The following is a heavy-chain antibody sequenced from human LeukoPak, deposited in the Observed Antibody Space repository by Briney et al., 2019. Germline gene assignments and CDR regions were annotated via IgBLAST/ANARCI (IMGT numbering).Heavy chain of an antibody. Sequence: GGSLRLSCVASGFTFSNYWMSWVRQAPGKGLEWVANIKEVESEKNYVDSVKGRFTISRDNAKNSLYLQMNSLRAEDTAVYYCARDSIEGSSGWSIGLAYWGQGTLVTVSS. CDR2: IKEVESEK. J-gene: IGHJ4*02. V-gene: IGHV3-7*01. D-gene: IGHD6-19*01. CDR3: ARDSIEGSSGWSIGLAY. CDR1: GFTFSNYW.